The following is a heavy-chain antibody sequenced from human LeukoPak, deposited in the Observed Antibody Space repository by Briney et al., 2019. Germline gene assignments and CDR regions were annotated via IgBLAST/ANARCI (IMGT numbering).Heavy chain of an antibody. CDR1: GGTFSSYA. CDR3: ARDGIADMSSESDYYYYYGMDV. Sequence: ASVKVSCKASGGTFSSYAIRWVRQAPGQGLEWMGRIIPILGIANYAQKFQGRVTITADKSTSTAYMKLSSLRSEDTAVYYCARDGIADMSSESDYYYYYGMDVWGQGTTVTVSS. J-gene: IGHJ6*02. V-gene: IGHV1-69*04. D-gene: IGHD6-13*01. CDR2: IIPILGIA.